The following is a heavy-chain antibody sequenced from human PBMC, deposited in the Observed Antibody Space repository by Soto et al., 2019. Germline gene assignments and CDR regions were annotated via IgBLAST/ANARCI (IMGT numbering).Heavy chain of an antibody. J-gene: IGHJ6*02. CDR3: ARDREAVAGTEYGMDV. D-gene: IGHD6-19*01. V-gene: IGHV4-4*07. Sequence: QVQLQESGPGLVKPLETLSLTCTVSGGSISSYYWSWIRQPAGKGLEWIGRIYTSGSTNYNPSLKSRVTMSVDTSKNQFSLKLSSVTAADTAVYYCARDREAVAGTEYGMDVWGQGTTVTVSS. CDR1: GGSISSYY. CDR2: IYTSGST.